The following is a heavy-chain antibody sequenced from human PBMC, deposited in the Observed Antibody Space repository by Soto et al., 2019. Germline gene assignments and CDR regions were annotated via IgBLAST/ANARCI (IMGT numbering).Heavy chain of an antibody. CDR1: GFSLSNARMG. Sequence: QVTLKESGPVLVKPTETLTLTCTVSGFSLSNARMGVSWIRQPPGKALEWLAHIFSNDEKSYSTSLKSRLTISKDTSKSQVVLTMTNMDPVDTATYYCARIWLRLEELSGIDYWGQGTLVTVSS. CDR2: IFSNDEK. V-gene: IGHV2-26*01. J-gene: IGHJ4*02. CDR3: ARIWLRLEELSGIDY. D-gene: IGHD3-16*02.